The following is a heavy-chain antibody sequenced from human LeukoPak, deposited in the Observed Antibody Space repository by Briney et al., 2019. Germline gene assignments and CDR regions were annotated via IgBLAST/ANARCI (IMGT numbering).Heavy chain of an antibody. Sequence: GRSLRLSCTASGFTFGDYAMSWFRQAPGKGLEWVGFIRSKAYGGTTEYAASVKGRFTISRDDSKSIAYLQMNSLRAEDTAVYYCARGPAYGARSDYLDYWGQGTLVTVSS. J-gene: IGHJ4*02. D-gene: IGHD3-10*01. V-gene: IGHV3-49*03. CDR2: IRSKAYGGTT. CDR1: GFTFGDYA. CDR3: ARGPAYGARSDYLDY.